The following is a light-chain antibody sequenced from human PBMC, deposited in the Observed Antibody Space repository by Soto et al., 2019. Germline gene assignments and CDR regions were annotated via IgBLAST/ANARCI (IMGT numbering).Light chain of an antibody. CDR3: LHHSSYPWT. CDR1: QDIGID. V-gene: IGKV1-17*01. J-gene: IGKJ1*01. Sequence: DIQMTQSPSSLSASVGDRVTITCRASQDIGIDLGWYQQKPGKAPKRLIYAASTLQSGVPSRFSGSGSGAEFTLTISSLQPEDFATYYCLHHSSYPWTFGQGTKVDIK. CDR2: AAS.